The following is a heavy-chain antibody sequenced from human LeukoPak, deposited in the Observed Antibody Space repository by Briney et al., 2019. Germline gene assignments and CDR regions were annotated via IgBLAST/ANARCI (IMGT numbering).Heavy chain of an antibody. CDR3: ARSVGATFNDFDY. CDR2: ISAYNGNT. V-gene: IGHV1-18*01. Sequence: ASVKVSCKASGYTFNKYGISWVRQAPGQGLEWMGWISAYNGNTNYAQKFQGRVTMTTDTSTSTAYMELSSLRSEDTAVYYCARSVGATFNDFDYWGQGTLVTVSS. D-gene: IGHD1-26*01. J-gene: IGHJ4*02. CDR1: GYTFNKYG.